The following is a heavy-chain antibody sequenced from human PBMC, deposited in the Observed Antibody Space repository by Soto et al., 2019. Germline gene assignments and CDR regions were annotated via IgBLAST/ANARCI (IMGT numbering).Heavy chain of an antibody. Sequence: PSETLSLTCTVSGGSISSYYWSWIRQPPGKGLEWIGYIYYSGSTNYNPSLKSRVTISVDTSKNQFSLKLSSVTAADTAVYYCATTAVAGKVGFDYWGQGTLVTGSS. CDR1: GGSISSYY. D-gene: IGHD6-19*01. CDR2: IYYSGST. J-gene: IGHJ4*02. V-gene: IGHV4-59*01. CDR3: ATTAVAGKVGFDY.